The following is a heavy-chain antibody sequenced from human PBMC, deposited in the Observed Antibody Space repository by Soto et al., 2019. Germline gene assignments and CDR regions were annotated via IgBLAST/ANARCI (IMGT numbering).Heavy chain of an antibody. CDR2: ISGSGGST. J-gene: IGHJ5*02. D-gene: IGHD3-3*01. CDR1: GFTFSSYA. V-gene: IGHV3-23*01. CDR3: AKVPRVSYDLNWFDP. Sequence: PGGSLRLSCAASGFTFSSYAMSWVRQAPGKGLEWVSAISGSGGSTYYADSVKGRFTISRDNSKNTLYLQMNSLRAEDTAVYYCAKVPRVSYDLNWFDPWGQGTLVTVSS.